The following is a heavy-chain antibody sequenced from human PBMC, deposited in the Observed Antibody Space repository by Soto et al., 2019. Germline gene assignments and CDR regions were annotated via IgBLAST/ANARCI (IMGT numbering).Heavy chain of an antibody. J-gene: IGHJ3*02. CDR3: AHSQYYYDCSGYRAEAFDI. CDR1: GFSLSTSGVG. Sequence: QITLKESGPTLVKPTQTLTLTCTFSGFSLSTSGVGVGWIRQPPGKALEWLALIYWNDDKRYSPSLKSRLTITKDTSKNQVVLTMTNMDPVDTATYYCAHSQYYYDCSGYRAEAFDIWGQGTMVTVSS. D-gene: IGHD3-22*01. V-gene: IGHV2-5*01. CDR2: IYWNDDK.